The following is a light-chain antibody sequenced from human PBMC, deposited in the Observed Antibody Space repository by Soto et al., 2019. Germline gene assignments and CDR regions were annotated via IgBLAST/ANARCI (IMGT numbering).Light chain of an antibody. CDR2: AAS. V-gene: IGKV1-39*01. Sequence: DIPMTQSPSTLSASVGDRVTITCRASQSISSYLNWYQQKPGKAPKLLIYAASSLQSGVPSRFSGSGSGTDFTLTISSLQPEEFATYYCQQSYSTPLTVGGGTKVDIK. CDR3: QQSYSTPLT. J-gene: IGKJ4*01. CDR1: QSISSY.